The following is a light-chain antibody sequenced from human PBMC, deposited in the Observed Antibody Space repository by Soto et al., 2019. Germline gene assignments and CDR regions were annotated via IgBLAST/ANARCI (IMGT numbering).Light chain of an antibody. CDR2: DVS. J-gene: IGLJ1*01. V-gene: IGLV2-11*01. CDR1: ISDVGGYNY. Sequence: QSVLTQPRSLSGSPGQSVTIPCTGTISDVGGYNYVSWYQRHAGKGPKLIIYDVSERPSGVPDRFSASKSGNTASLTISGLQAEDEADYYCSSYAGNHVYVYGSGTKVNVL. CDR3: SSYAGNHVYV.